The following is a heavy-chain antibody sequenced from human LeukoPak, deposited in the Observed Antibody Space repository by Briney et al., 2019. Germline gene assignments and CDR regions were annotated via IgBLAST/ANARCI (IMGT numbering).Heavy chain of an antibody. CDR3: ARDPTDIVVVPAAIRYYYYYGMDV. CDR2: ISYDGSNK. CDR1: GFTFSSYA. D-gene: IGHD2-2*02. Sequence: GSLRLSCAASGFTFSSYAMHWVRQAPGKGLEWVAVISYDGSNKYYADSVKGRFTISRDNSKNTLYLQMNSLRAEDTAVYYCARDPTDIVVVPAAIRYYYYYGMDVWGQGTTVTVSS. V-gene: IGHV3-30-3*01. J-gene: IGHJ6*02.